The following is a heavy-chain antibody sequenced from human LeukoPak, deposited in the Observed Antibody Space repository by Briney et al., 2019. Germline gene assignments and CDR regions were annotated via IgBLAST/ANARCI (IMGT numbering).Heavy chain of an antibody. Sequence: PGGSLRLSCVASGFTFDDYAMHWVRQPPGNGLEWVSVISWNSGDIGYADSVKGRFTISRDNAKNSLYLQMNSLRPEDTAFYYCAKDIDVDSYGYDAFDIWGQGTMVSVSS. J-gene: IGHJ3*02. V-gene: IGHV3-9*01. CDR1: GFTFDDYA. CDR2: ISWNSGDI. CDR3: AKDIDVDSYGYDAFDI. D-gene: IGHD5-18*01.